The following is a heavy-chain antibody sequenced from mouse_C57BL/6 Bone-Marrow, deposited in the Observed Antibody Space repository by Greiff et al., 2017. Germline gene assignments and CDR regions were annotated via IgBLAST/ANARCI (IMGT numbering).Heavy chain of an antibody. CDR2: IYPGSGNT. CDR3: ARGRAYYKGWFAY. CDR1: GYTFTDYY. D-gene: IGHD2-12*01. V-gene: IGHV1-76*01. Sequence: VQLQQSGAELVRPGASVKLSCKASGYTFTDYYINWVKQRPGQGLEWIARIYPGSGNTYYNEKFKGKAKLTAEKSSSTAYMQLSSLTSEDSAVYFCARGRAYYKGWFAYWGQGTLVTVSA. J-gene: IGHJ3*01.